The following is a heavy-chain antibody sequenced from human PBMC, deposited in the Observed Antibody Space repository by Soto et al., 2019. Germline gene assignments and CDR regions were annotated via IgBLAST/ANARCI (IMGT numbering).Heavy chain of an antibody. V-gene: IGHV1-18*01. Sequence: ASVKVSCKASGYTFTSYGISWVRQAPGQVLEWMGWISAYNGNTNYAQKLQGRVTMTTDTSTSTAYMELRSLRSDDTAVYYCARNYDFWSGYPPSNWFDPWGQGTLVTVSS. CDR3: ARNYDFWSGYPPSNWFDP. CDR2: ISAYNGNT. J-gene: IGHJ5*02. D-gene: IGHD3-3*01. CDR1: GYTFTSYG.